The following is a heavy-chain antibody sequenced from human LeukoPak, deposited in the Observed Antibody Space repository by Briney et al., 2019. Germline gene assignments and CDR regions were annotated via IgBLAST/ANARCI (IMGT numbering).Heavy chain of an antibody. Sequence: PSETLSLTCTVSGGSISSYYWSWIRQPPGKGLEWIGYIYTSGSTNYNPSLKSRVTISVDTSKNQFSLKLSSVTAADTAVYYCARQFGPYYYYYYMDVWGKGTTVTVSS. CDR1: GGSISSYY. CDR3: ARQFGPYYYYYYMDV. CDR2: IYTSGST. D-gene: IGHD3-10*01. V-gene: IGHV4-4*09. J-gene: IGHJ6*03.